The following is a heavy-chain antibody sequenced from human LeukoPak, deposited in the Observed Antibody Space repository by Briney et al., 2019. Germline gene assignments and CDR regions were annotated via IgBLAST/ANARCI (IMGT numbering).Heavy chain of an antibody. V-gene: IGHV4-61*02. J-gene: IGHJ4*02. D-gene: IGHD1-26*01. Sequence: SETLSLTCTVSGGSISSGSYYWSWIRQPAGKGLEWIGRIYTSGSTNYNPSLKSRVTISVDTSKNQFSLKLSSVTAADTAVYYCAREVVQGELRNWGQGTLVTVSS. CDR3: AREVVQGELRN. CDR1: GGSISSGSYY. CDR2: IYTSGST.